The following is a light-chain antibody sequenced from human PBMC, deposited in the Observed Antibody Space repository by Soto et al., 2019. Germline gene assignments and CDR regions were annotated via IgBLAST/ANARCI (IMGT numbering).Light chain of an antibody. CDR2: EVT. J-gene: IGLJ1*01. Sequence: QSVLTQPASVSGSPGQSITISCTGTNSNIGGYNYVSWLQQHPGKAPKLLIYEVTHRASGVSDRFSGSKSGNTASLTISGLQADDEADYYCSSYTRNSIYVFGTGTQLTVL. CDR1: NSNIGGYNY. CDR3: SSYTRNSIYV. V-gene: IGLV2-14*01.